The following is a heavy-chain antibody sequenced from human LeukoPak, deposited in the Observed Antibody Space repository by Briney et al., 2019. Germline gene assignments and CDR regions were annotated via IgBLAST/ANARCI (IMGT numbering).Heavy chain of an antibody. D-gene: IGHD2-15*01. CDR2: IYHSGST. CDR1: GGSISSGGYS. CDR3: ASLRGYCSGGSCYSGFFNYFDY. J-gene: IGHJ4*02. Sequence: SETLSLTCAVSGGSISSGGYSWSWIRQPPGKGLEWIGYIYHSGSTYYNPSLKSRVTISVDRSKNQFSLKLSSVTAADTAVYYCASLRGYCSGGSCYSGFFNYFDYWGQGTLVTVSS. V-gene: IGHV4-30-2*01.